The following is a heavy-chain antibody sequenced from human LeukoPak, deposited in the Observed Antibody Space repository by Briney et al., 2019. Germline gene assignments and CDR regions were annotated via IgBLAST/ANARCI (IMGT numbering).Heavy chain of an antibody. J-gene: IGHJ4*02. Sequence: SETLSLTCTVSGVSISTTSYYWGWIRQTPGKGLEWIGSMLYRGSTYYSPSLRSRGIISVDSSKNQFFLTLCPVTAADTAVYYCARQGGWGGALSFFDSWGQGTLITVSS. CDR2: MLYRGST. V-gene: IGHV4-39*01. CDR1: GVSISTTSYY. CDR3: ARQGGWGGALSFFDS. D-gene: IGHD3-16*01.